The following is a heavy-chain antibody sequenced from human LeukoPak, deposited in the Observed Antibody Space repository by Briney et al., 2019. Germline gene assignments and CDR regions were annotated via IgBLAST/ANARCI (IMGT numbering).Heavy chain of an antibody. CDR3: ARPVYYDSSGPDAFDI. CDR2: IYYSGST. V-gene: IGHV4-39*01. D-gene: IGHD3-22*01. CDR1: GGSISSSSYY. J-gene: IGHJ3*02. Sequence: SETLSLTCTVSGGSISSSSYYWGWIRQPPGKGLEWIGSIYYSGSTYYNPSLKSRVTISVDTSKNQFSLQLSSVTAADTAVYYCARPVYYDSSGPDAFDIWGQGTMVTVSS.